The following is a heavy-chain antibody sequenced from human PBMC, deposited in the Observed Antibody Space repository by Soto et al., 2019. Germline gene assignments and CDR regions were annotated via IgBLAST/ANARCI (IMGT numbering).Heavy chain of an antibody. V-gene: IGHV5-51*01. CDR1: GYSFTTYW. D-gene: IGHD5-18*01. Sequence: PGESLKISCTGSGYSFTTYWIGWVRQMPGKGLEWMGVIYPGDSDTRYSPSFQGQVTISADKSISTAYLQWSSLKASDTAMYYCARAYNYGQNHFDYWGQGTLVTVSS. CDR3: ARAYNYGQNHFDY. CDR2: IYPGDSDT. J-gene: IGHJ4*02.